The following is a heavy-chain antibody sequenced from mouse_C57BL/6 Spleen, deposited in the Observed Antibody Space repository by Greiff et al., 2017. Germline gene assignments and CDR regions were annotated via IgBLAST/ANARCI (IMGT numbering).Heavy chain of an antibody. V-gene: IGHV1-69*01. CDR1: GYTFTSYW. J-gene: IGHJ3*01. Sequence: QVQLKQPGAELVMPGASVKLSCKASGYTFTSYWMHWVKQRPGQGLEWIGEIDPSDSYTNYNQKFKGKSTLTVDKSSSTAYMQLSSLTSEDSAVXYCAYGSSYAWFAYWGQGTLVTVSA. CDR2: IDPSDSYT. CDR3: AYGSSYAWFAY. D-gene: IGHD1-1*01.